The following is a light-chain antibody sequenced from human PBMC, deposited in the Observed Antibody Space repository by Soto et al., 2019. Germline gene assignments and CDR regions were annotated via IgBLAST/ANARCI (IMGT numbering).Light chain of an antibody. Sequence: NVLTQSPGTLSLSPGERATLSCRASERVSSSYLAWVQQKPGQAPRLVIYGASSRATGIPDRFIGSGSGTDFTLTISRLEPEDFAVYYCQQCGTSPWTFGQGTKVEIK. J-gene: IGKJ1*01. CDR2: GAS. CDR1: ERVSSSY. V-gene: IGKV3-20*01. CDR3: QQCGTSPWT.